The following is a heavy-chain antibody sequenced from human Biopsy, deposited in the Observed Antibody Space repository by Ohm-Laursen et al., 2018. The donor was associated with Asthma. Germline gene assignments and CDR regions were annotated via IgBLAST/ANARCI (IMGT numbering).Heavy chain of an antibody. J-gene: IGHJ5*02. CDR1: GASIKTDDHY. D-gene: IGHD6-19*01. Sequence: SQTLSLTCTVSGASIKTDDHYWSWLRQPPGKGLEWFGFIHYSGSTSYNSSLKGGVTISVDTSKNQLALKLSSVTAADTAVYYCARASVAASSNWFDPWGQGTLVTVSS. V-gene: IGHV4-30-4*01. CDR3: ARASVAASSNWFDP. CDR2: IHYSGST.